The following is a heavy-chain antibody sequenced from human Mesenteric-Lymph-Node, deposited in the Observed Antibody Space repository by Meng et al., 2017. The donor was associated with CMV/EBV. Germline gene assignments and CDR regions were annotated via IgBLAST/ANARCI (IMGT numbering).Heavy chain of an antibody. CDR3: ARGAVGATTSRRYFQH. CDR1: GFTFSDYY. D-gene: IGHD1-26*01. V-gene: IGHV3-11*04. J-gene: IGHJ1*01. CDR2: ISSSGSTI. Sequence: SLSCAASGFTFSDYYMSWIRQAPGKGLEWVSYISSSGSTIYYGDSVKGRFTISRDNAKNSLYLQMSSLRAEDTAVYYCARGAVGATTSRRYFQHWGQGTLVTVSS.